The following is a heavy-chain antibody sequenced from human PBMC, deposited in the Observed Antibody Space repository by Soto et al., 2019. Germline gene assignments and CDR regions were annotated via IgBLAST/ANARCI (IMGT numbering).Heavy chain of an antibody. CDR3: AGDPYYYASYY. J-gene: IGHJ4*02. CDR1: GFAFSVHY. CDR2: ISQDVSTR. Sequence: GGSLRLSYATSGFAFSVHYVTWIREAPGTGLEWLSYISQDVSTRHYAAAVKDRFTVSRDNAQNTLYLQMNSLRAEDTAAYYCAGDPYYYASYYWGQGALVTVSS. V-gene: IGHV3-11*01. D-gene: IGHD3-10*01.